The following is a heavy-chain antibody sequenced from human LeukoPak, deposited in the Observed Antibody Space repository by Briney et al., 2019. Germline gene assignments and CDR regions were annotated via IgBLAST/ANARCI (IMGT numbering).Heavy chain of an antibody. Sequence: PGGSLRLSCAASGFTFSSYEMNWVRQAPGKGLEWVSYISSSGSTIYYADSVKGRFTISRDNAKNSLYLQMNSLRAEDTVVYYCARDSGSRSYYYDSSGGGRDAFDIWGQGTMFSVSS. CDR1: GFTFSSYE. CDR3: ARDSGSRSYYYDSSGGGRDAFDI. D-gene: IGHD3-22*01. CDR2: ISSSGSTI. J-gene: IGHJ3*02. V-gene: IGHV3-48*03.